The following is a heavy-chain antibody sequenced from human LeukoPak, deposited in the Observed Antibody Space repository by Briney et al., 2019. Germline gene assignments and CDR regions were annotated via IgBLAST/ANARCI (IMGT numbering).Heavy chain of an antibody. CDR2: SSNIPTTT. CDR3: ARDEPGFGEFLLY. CDR1: GFTLSDYN. Sequence: GGSLRLSCAASGFTLSDYNMHWVRQAPGKGLEWVSYSSNIPTTTFYAESVRGRFTISRDNTKNSLYLQMNSLRAEDTAVYYCARDEPGFGEFLLYWGQGTLVTVSS. J-gene: IGHJ4*02. D-gene: IGHD3-10*01. V-gene: IGHV3-48*04.